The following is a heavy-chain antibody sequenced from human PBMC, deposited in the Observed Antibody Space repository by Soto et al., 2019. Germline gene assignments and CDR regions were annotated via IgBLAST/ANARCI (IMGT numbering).Heavy chain of an antibody. J-gene: IGHJ4*02. CDR1: GFAISSYA. CDR2: ISDSGGST. V-gene: IGHV3-23*01. Sequence: EVQLLESGGGLVQPGGSLRLSCAVSGFAISSYAMIWVRQAPGQGLEWVSTISDSGGSTFYADSVKGRFSISRDNSKNTLDLQMNSLRAEDTAVYYCAKDFAVSTWYWGQGTLVSVSS. CDR3: AKDFAVSTWY. D-gene: IGHD4-17*01.